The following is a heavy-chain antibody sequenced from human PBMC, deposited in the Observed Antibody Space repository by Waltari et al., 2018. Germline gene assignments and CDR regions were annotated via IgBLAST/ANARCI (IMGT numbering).Heavy chain of an antibody. CDR2: SIPIYGTP. D-gene: IGHD1-26*01. J-gene: IGHJ3*02. CDR3: ARRNLGYAFDI. V-gene: IGHV1-69*12. Sequence: QVQLVQSGAEVKKPGSSVKVSCKASGGGFGTYAITWVRQAPGLGREWVGGSIPIYGTPNFAQKFQGRVTFTADESTTTAFMELTSLKSEDTAIYYCARRNLGYAFDIWGQGTLVTVSS. CDR1: GGGFGTYA.